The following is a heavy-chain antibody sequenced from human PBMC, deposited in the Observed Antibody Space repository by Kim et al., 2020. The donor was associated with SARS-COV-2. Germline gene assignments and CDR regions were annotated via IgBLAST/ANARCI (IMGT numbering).Heavy chain of an antibody. Sequence: GGSLRLSCAASGFMFSSYSMNWVRQAPGKGLEWVASIKQDGSEKNYLDSVKGRFTISRDNAKNSLYLQMKSLRAEDTAVYYCARLFDYWGQGTLVTVSS. CDR2: IKQDGSEK. CDR1: GFMFSSYS. CDR3: ARLFDY. V-gene: IGHV3-7*01. J-gene: IGHJ4*02.